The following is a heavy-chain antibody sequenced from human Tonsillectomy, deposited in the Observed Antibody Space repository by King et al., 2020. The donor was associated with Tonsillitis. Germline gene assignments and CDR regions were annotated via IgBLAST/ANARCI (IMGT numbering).Heavy chain of an antibody. CDR1: GDSVSSNSAA. D-gene: IGHD5-12*01. CDR2: TYYRSKWFN. J-gene: IGHJ6*03. V-gene: IGHV6-1*01. Sequence: VQLQQSGPGLVKPSQTLSLTCAISGDSVSSNSAAWNWIRQSPSRGLEWLGRTYYRSKWFNDYAVSVRSRITINPDTSKNQFSLQLNSVTPEDTAVYYCARERDVDIVATAYYYHYMDVGGKGTTVTVS. CDR3: ARERDVDIVATAYYYHYMDV.